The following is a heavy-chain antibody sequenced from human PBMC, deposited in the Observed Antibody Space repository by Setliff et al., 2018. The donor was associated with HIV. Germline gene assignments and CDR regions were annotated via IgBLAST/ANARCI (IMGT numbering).Heavy chain of an antibody. CDR1: GGSFSGYY. Sequence: PSETLSLTCAVYGGSFSGYYWSWIRQPPGKGLEWIGEINHSGSTNYNPSLKSRVTISVDTSKSQFSLKLSSVTAADTAVYYCARGIKVKNDAFDIWGQGTMVTVSS. V-gene: IGHV4-34*01. J-gene: IGHJ3*02. CDR3: ARGIKVKNDAFDI. D-gene: IGHD2-21*01. CDR2: INHSGST.